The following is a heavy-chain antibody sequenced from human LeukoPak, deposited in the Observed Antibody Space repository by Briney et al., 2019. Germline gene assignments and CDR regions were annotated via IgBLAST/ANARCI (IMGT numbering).Heavy chain of an antibody. CDR1: GGSISSGDYY. D-gene: IGHD4-23*01. CDR2: IYYSGST. V-gene: IGHV4-30-4*01. CDR3: ARGTVVTDAFDI. J-gene: IGHJ3*02. Sequence: SETLSLTCNVSGGSISSGDYYWSWIRQPPGKGLEWIGYIYYSGSTYYNPSLESRLTISVDTSKNQFSLKLSSVTAADTAVYYCARGTVVTDAFDIWGQGTMVTVSS.